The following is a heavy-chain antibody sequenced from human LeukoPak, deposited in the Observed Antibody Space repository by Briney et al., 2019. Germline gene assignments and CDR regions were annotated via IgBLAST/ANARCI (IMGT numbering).Heavy chain of an antibody. V-gene: IGHV3-48*01. CDR1: GFTFSSYE. CDR3: ARDPPLLPPYYYYYYMDV. CDR2: ISSSSSTI. J-gene: IGHJ6*03. D-gene: IGHD2-15*01. Sequence: PGGSLRLSCAASGFTFSSYEMNWVRQAPGKGLEWVSYISSSSSTIYYADSVKGRFTISRDNAKNSLYLQMNSLRAEDTAVYYCARDPPLLPPYYYYYYMDVWGKGTTVTVSS.